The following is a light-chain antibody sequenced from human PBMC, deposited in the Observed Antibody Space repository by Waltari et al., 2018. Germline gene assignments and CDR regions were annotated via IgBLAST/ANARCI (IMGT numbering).Light chain of an antibody. Sequence: VLTQPPSVSVAPGKTATISCGGSKSSLRGGHWYRQRPGQAPVLVVYNDADRPSGMPERLSGSNAGNTATLAISRVEAEDEADYYCQVWDRDNDTMIFDGGTKLTVL. CDR1: KSSLRG. J-gene: IGLJ2*01. CDR3: QVWDRDNDTMI. V-gene: IGLV3-21*03. CDR2: NDA.